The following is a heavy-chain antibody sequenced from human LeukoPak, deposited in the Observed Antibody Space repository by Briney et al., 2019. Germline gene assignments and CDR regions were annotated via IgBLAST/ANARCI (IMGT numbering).Heavy chain of an antibody. CDR1: AGSISSGSYY. D-gene: IGHD2-8*01. Sequence: PSQTLSLTCTVAAGSISSGSYYWSWVRQHPGNGLEWIGYIYYSGSTYYNPSLKSRVTISVDTSKNQFSLKLSSVTAADTAVYYCARFSGNGLDYWGQGTLVTVSS. CDR2: IYYSGST. V-gene: IGHV4-31*03. J-gene: IGHJ4*02. CDR3: ARFSGNGLDY.